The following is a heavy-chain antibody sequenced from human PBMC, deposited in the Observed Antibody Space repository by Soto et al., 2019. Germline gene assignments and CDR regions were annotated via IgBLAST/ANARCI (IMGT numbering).Heavy chain of an antibody. CDR3: ARARGSYVVYYFDY. CDR1: GYTFSRYG. CDR2: ISACNGNT. V-gene: IGHV1-18*01. Sequence: GASVKVSCKASGYTFSRYGVSWVRQAPGQGLEWMGWISACNGNTNYAQKFQGRVTITRDTPTSTVYMEVSSLRSEDTAVYYCARARGSYVVYYFDYWGQGTLVTVSS. D-gene: IGHD1-26*01. J-gene: IGHJ4*02.